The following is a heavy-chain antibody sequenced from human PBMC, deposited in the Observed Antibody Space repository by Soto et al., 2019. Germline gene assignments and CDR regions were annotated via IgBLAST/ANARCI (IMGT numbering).Heavy chain of an antibody. J-gene: IGHJ6*02. CDR3: AKDSANITIFGVVIPWGGYYYGMDV. D-gene: IGHD3-3*01. CDR2: ISYDGSNK. CDR1: GFTFSSYG. Sequence: SLRLSCAASGFTFSSYGMHWVRQAPGKGLEWVAVISYDGSNKYYADSVKGRFTISRDNSKNTLYLQMNSLRAEDTAVYYCAKDSANITIFGVVIPWGGYYYGMDVWGQGTTVTVSS. V-gene: IGHV3-30*18.